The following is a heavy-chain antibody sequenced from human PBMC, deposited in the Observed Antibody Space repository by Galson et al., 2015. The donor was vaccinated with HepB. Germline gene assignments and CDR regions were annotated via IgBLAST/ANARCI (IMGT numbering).Heavy chain of an antibody. CDR1: GFTFSSYA. CDR3: AREGSSWDFDY. V-gene: IGHV3-30*04. D-gene: IGHD6-13*01. Sequence: SLRLSCAASGFTFSSYAMHWVRQAPGKGLEWVAVISYDGSNKYYADSVKGRFTISRDNSKNTLYLQMNSLRAEDTAVYYCAREGSSWDFDYWGQGTLVTVSS. J-gene: IGHJ4*02. CDR2: ISYDGSNK.